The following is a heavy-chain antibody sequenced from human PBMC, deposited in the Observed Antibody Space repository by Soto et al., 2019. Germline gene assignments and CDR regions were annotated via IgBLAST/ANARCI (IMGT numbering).Heavy chain of an antibody. CDR2: INPSGGST. Sequence: ASVKVSCKASGYTFTSYYMHWVRQAPGQGLEWMGIINPSGGSTSYAQKFQGRVTMTRDTSTSTVYMELSSLRSEDTAVYYCARDLEWELIFIPDYYYYGMAVWGQGTTVTVSS. V-gene: IGHV1-46*01. CDR1: GYTFTSYY. D-gene: IGHD1-26*01. J-gene: IGHJ6*02. CDR3: ARDLEWELIFIPDYYYYGMAV.